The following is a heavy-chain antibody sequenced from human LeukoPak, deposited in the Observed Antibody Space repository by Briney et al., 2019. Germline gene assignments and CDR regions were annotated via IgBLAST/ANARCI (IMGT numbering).Heavy chain of an antibody. J-gene: IGHJ4*02. Sequence: ASVKVSCKASGYTFTSNYIHWVRQAPGQGLEWVGMIYPRDGSTSYAQKFQGRVTVARDTSTSTVHMELSGLRSEDTAVYYCARDQEGFDYWGQGTLVTVSS. V-gene: IGHV1-46*01. CDR3: ARDQEGFDY. CDR1: GYTFTSNY. CDR2: IYPRDGST.